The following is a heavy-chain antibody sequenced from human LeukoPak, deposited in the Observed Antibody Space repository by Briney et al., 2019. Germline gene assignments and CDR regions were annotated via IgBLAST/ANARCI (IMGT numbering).Heavy chain of an antibody. V-gene: IGHV3-21*01. CDR3: ARDELPYSSSSMAI. Sequence: GGSLRLSCAASGFTFSSYSMNWVRQAPGKGLEWVSSISSSSSYIYYADSVKGRFTISRDNAKNSLYPQMNSLRAEDTAVYYCARDELPYSSSSMAIWGQGTLVTVSS. D-gene: IGHD6-6*01. CDR1: GFTFSSYS. CDR2: ISSSSSYI. J-gene: IGHJ4*02.